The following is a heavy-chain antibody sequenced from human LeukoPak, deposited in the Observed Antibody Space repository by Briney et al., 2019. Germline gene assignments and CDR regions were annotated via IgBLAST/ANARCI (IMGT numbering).Heavy chain of an antibody. CDR3: ARETADYFDY. D-gene: IGHD1-14*01. V-gene: IGHV4-59*01. CDR1: GGSISIYY. Sequence: PSETLSLTCTVSGGSISIYYWSWIRQPPGKGLEWIGYIYYSGSTNYNPSLKSRVTISVDTSKNQFSLKLSSVTAADTAVYYCARETADYFDYWGQGTLVTVSS. CDR2: IYYSGST. J-gene: IGHJ4*02.